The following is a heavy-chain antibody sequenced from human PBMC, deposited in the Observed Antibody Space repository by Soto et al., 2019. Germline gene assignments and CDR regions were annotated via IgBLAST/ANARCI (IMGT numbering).Heavy chain of an antibody. D-gene: IGHD2-2*01. CDR2: LNPKSGGT. J-gene: IGHJ6*02. CDR3: ARERYQVLSDGMDA. Sequence: ASVKVSCKASGLTFSDYYMHWVREAPGQGPEWMGWLNPKSGGTTYAQKFQGRLTLSRDTSINTAYMELSRLSIDDTALYYCARERYQVLSDGMDAWGQGTTVTVSS. CDR1: GLTFSDYY. V-gene: IGHV1-2*02.